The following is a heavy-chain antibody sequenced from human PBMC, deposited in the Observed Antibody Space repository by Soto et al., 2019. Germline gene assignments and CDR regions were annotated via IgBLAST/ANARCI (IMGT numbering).Heavy chain of an antibody. Sequence: GASVKVSCKASGYTFTSYGISWVRQAPGQGLEWMGWISAYNGNTNYAQKLQGRVTMTTDTSTSTACMELRSLRSDDTAVYYCARDVLAECTNGVCYIGGSFDPWGQGTLVTVSS. V-gene: IGHV1-18*01. D-gene: IGHD2-8*01. CDR3: ARDVLAECTNGVCYIGGSFDP. CDR2: ISAYNGNT. CDR1: GYTFTSYG. J-gene: IGHJ5*02.